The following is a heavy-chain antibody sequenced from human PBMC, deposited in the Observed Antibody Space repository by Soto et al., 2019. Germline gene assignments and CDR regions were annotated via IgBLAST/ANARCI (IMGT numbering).Heavy chain of an antibody. CDR2: IWYDGSNK. CDR3: ATSAGDDSSGYYPKPFDY. V-gene: IGHV3-33*01. J-gene: IGHJ4*02. D-gene: IGHD3-22*01. CDR1: GFTFSSYG. Sequence: QVQLVESGGGVVQPGRSLRLSCAASGFTFSSYGMHWVRQAPGKGLEWVAVIWYDGSNKYYADSVKGRFTISRDNSKNTLYLQMNNLRAEDTAVYYCATSAGDDSSGYYPKPFDYWGQGTLVTVSS.